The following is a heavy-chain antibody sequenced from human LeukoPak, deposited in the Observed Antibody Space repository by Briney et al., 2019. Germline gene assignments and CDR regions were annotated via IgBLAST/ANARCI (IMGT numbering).Heavy chain of an antibody. J-gene: IGHJ6*02. CDR3: AQVQETYYDILTGSEYYYGMDV. CDR2: IRYDGSNK. Sequence: GVSLRLSCAASGFTFSSYGMHWVRQAPGKGLEWVAFIRYDGSNKYYADSVKGRFTISRDNSKNTLYLQMNSLRAADTAVYYCAQVQETYYDILTGSEYYYGMDVWGQGTTVTVSS. CDR1: GFTFSSYG. D-gene: IGHD3-9*01. V-gene: IGHV3-30*02.